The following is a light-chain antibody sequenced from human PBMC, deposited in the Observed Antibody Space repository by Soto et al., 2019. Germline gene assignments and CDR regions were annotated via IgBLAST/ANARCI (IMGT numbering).Light chain of an antibody. Sequence: DVVMTQSPLSLPVTLGQPASISCRSSQSVVYSDGTAYLTWFHQRPGQSPRRLIYRVSIRESGVPDRFSGSGSGTDFTLNISRAEAEDLGIYYCMQGTHWPPTFGRGTKVEIK. V-gene: IGKV2-30*01. CDR1: QSVVYSDGTAY. CDR3: MQGTHWPPT. CDR2: RVS. J-gene: IGKJ1*01.